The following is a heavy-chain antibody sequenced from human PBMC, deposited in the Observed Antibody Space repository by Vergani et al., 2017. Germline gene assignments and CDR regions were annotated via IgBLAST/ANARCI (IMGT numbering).Heavy chain of an antibody. D-gene: IGHD4-17*01. CDR1: GFTLSDYY. J-gene: IGHJ6*02. V-gene: IGHV3-11*05. Sequence: QVQLVESGGGLVKPGGSLRLSCAASGFTLSDYYMSWIRPAPGKGLEWGSYISSSSSYTNYADSVKGRFTISRDNAKNSLYLQMNSLRAEDTAVYYCAGGDGDQSTYYYYGMDVWGQGTTVTVSS. CDR2: ISSSSSYT. CDR3: AGGDGDQSTYYYYGMDV.